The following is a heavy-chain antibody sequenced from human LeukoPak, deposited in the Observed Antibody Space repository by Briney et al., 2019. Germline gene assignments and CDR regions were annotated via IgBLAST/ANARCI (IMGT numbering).Heavy chain of an antibody. CDR3: TTDSSGY. V-gene: IGHV3-73*01. Sequence: GGSLRLSCAASGFTFSGSGMHWVRQASGKGLEWVGRIRTKANSYATAYAASVKGRFSISRDDSKNTVYLQMNSLKTEDTAVYYCTTDSSGYWGQGILVTVSS. CDR2: IRTKANSYAT. J-gene: IGHJ4*02. D-gene: IGHD2-15*01. CDR1: GFTFSGSG.